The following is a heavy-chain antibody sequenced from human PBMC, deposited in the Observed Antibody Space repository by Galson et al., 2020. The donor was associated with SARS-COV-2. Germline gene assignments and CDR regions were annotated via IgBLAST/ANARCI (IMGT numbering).Heavy chain of an antibody. CDR2: VHISGST. CDR1: GGSMYTYY. V-gene: IGHV4-59*01. D-gene: IGHD3-10*01. CDR3: ARGANPDGFHFDS. Sequence: ASETLSLTCTVSGGSMYTYYWNWIRQPPGKQLEWVGYVHISGSTLYNPSLKSRATVSVDTSRNQFSMTLTAVTAADAAVYYCARGANPDGFHFDSWGPGILVTVSS. J-gene: IGHJ5*01.